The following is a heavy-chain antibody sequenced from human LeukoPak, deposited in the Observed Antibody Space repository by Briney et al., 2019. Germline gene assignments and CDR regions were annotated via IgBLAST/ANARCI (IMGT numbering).Heavy chain of an antibody. D-gene: IGHD3-22*01. CDR1: GYTFRNYA. CDR2: ISGSGGST. J-gene: IGHJ4*02. Sequence: GGSLRLSCAASGYTFRNYAMSWVRQAPGKGLEWVSGISGSGGSTYYADSVKGRFPISRDNSKNTLYMEMNSLRAEDSAVYYCAKAYSSGYWDYFDYWGQGTLVTVSS. V-gene: IGHV3-23*01. CDR3: AKAYSSGYWDYFDY.